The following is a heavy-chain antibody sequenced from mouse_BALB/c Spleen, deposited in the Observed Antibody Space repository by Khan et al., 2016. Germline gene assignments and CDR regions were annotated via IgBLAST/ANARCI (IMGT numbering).Heavy chain of an antibody. D-gene: IGHD3-3*01. CDR2: PDPAHGNT. CDR1: GSNIKDTY. CDR3: ARLAGAY. J-gene: IGHJ3*01. V-gene: IGHV14-3*02. Sequence: EVQLQEPGAEAVKPGASDKLSCSASGSNIKDTYMPRVKKRPEQGPEWLGRPDPAHGNTKSEPKCQGKATITADTSSSTAYLQRSSLTSEDSAVYYCARLAGAYWSQGTLVTVSA.